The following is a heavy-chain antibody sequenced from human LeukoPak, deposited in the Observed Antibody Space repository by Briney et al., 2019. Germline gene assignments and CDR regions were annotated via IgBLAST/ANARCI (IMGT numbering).Heavy chain of an antibody. V-gene: IGHV3-74*01. CDR1: GFTVSSNY. CDR2: INSDGSST. D-gene: IGHD3-22*01. J-gene: IGHJ4*02. Sequence: GGSLRLSCAASGFTVSSNYMGWVRQAPGKGLEWVSRINSDGSSTSYADSVKGRFTISRDNAKNSLYLQMNSLRAEDTAVYYCARDKSSGALGYWGQGTLVTVSS. CDR3: ARDKSSGALGY.